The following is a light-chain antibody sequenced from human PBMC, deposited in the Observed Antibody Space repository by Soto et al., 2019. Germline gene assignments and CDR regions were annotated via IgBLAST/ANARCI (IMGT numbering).Light chain of an antibody. CDR1: QSVSSY. J-gene: IGKJ3*01. CDR3: QQRSNWPRV. Sequence: EIVLTQSPATLSLSPGERATLSCRASQSVSSYLAWYQQKPGQAPRLLIYDASNRATGIPARFIGSGSGTDFTLTISSLEPEDFAVYYCQQRSNWPRVFGPGTKVDIK. V-gene: IGKV3-11*01. CDR2: DAS.